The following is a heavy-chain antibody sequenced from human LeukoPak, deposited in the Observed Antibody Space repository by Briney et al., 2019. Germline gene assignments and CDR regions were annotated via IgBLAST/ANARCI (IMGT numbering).Heavy chain of an antibody. Sequence: SETLSLTCAVYGGSFRGYYRSWIRQPPGKGLDWIGEINHSGSTNYNPSLKSRVTISVDTSKNQFSLKLSSVTAADTAVYYCARGDDILTGYRSYNWFDPWGQGTLVTVSS. CDR1: GGSFRGYY. CDR3: ARGDDILTGYRSYNWFDP. V-gene: IGHV4-34*01. J-gene: IGHJ5*02. CDR2: INHSGST. D-gene: IGHD3-9*01.